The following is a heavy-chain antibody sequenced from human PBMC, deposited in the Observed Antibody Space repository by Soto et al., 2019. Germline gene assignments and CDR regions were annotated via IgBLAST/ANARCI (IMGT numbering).Heavy chain of an antibody. D-gene: IGHD3-10*01. CDR1: GGSISSYY. CDR3: ARGTYYYGSGIKYDYYYGMDV. Sequence: QVQLQESGPGLVKPSETLSLTCTVSGGSISSYYWSWIRQPPGKGLEWIGYIYYSGSTNYNPSLKSRVTISVDTSKNQFSLKLSSVTAADTAVYYCARGTYYYGSGIKYDYYYGMDVWGQGTTVTVSS. CDR2: IYYSGST. J-gene: IGHJ6*02. V-gene: IGHV4-59*01.